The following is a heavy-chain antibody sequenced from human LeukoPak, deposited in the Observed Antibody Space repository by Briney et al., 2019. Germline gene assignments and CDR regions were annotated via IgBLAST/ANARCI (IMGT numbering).Heavy chain of an antibody. J-gene: IGHJ3*02. Sequence: SETLSLTCTVSGASITGHYLTWIRQPPGNGLEWIGYISHIASTNYNPSLKSRVTISVDTSKNQFSLKLTSVTAADTALYYCARDRISINALDMWGQGTMVTVSS. CDR1: GASITGHY. CDR3: ARDRISINALDM. D-gene: IGHD1-14*01. V-gene: IGHV4-59*11. CDR2: ISHIAST.